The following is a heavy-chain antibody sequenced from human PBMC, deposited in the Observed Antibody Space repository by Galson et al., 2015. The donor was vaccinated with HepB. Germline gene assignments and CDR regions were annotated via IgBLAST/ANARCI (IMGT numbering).Heavy chain of an antibody. CDR1: GFTFSSYG. J-gene: IGHJ4*02. V-gene: IGHV3-33*08. D-gene: IGHD5-12*01. CDR2: IWYDGSNK. Sequence: SLRLSCAASGFTFSSYGMHWVRQAPGKGLEWVAVIWYDGSNKYYADSVKGRFTISRDNSKNTLYLQMNSLRAEDTAVYYCARDLGDPSLRFEPDDYWGQGTLVTVSS. CDR3: ARDLGDPSLRFEPDDY.